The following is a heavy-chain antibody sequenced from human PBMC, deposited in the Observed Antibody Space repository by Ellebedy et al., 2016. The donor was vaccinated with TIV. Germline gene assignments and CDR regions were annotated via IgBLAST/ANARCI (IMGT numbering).Heavy chain of an antibody. CDR1: EYRFTKYW. D-gene: IGHD1-14*01. Sequence: GESLKISCKGSEYRFTKYWIAWVRQMSGKGLEWMGIIYPDDSNTRYSQSFQGQFTISADKSISTAYLQWSSLKASDTAMYYCARDPGLDYWGQGTLVTVSS. CDR3: ARDPGLDY. J-gene: IGHJ4*02. CDR2: IYPDDSNT. V-gene: IGHV5-51*01.